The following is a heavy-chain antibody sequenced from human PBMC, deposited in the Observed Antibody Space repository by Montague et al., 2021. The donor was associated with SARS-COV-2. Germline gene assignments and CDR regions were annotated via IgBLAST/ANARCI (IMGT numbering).Heavy chain of an antibody. CDR1: GGSFSGYY. J-gene: IGHJ4*02. Sequence: SETLSLTCAVYGGSFSGYYWSWIRQPPEKGLEWIGEINQSGGTNSNPSLKSRVIISVDTSKNQFSLKLSSVTAADTAVYYCARRGSSVWGVTVSAELDYWGQGILVIVSS. D-gene: IGHD3-16*01. V-gene: IGHV4-34*01. CDR3: ARRGSSVWGVTVSAELDY. CDR2: INQSGGT.